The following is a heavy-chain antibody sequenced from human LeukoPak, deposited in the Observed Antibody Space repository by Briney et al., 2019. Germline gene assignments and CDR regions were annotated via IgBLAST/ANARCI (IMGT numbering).Heavy chain of an antibody. CDR3: AKRVYKSSGRYYFDY. CDR1: GFTFSSYA. V-gene: IGHV3-23*01. Sequence: PGGSLRLSCAASGFTFSSYAMSWVRQAPGKGLEWVSAISGSGGSTYYADSVKGRFTISRDNSKNTLYLQMNSLRAEDTAVYYCAKRVYKSSGRYYFDYWGQGTLVTVSS. CDR2: ISGSGGST. D-gene: IGHD6-19*01. J-gene: IGHJ4*02.